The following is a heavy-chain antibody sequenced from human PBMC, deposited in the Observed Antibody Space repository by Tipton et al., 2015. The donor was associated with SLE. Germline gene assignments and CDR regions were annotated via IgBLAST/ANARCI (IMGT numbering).Heavy chain of an antibody. CDR3: ARVNTAMGPDFYYGMDV. V-gene: IGHV4-39*07. CDR1: GGSISSSSYY. Sequence: TLSLTCTVSGGSISSSSYYWGWIRQPPGKGLEWIGSIYYSGSTYYNPSLKSRVTISVDTSKNQFSLKLSSVTAADTAVYYCARVNTAMGPDFYYGMDVWGQGTTVTVSS. J-gene: IGHJ6*02. D-gene: IGHD5-18*01. CDR2: IYYSGST.